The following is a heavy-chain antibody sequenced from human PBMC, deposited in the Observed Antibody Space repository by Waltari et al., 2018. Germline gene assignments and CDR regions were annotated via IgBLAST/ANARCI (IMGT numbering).Heavy chain of an antibody. CDR2: IYYSGST. CDR1: GGSISSYY. CDR3: ARDEIY. J-gene: IGHJ4*02. Sequence: QVQLQESGPGLVKPSGTLSLPCTVSGGSISSYYWSWIRQPPGKGLEWIGYIYYSGSTNYNPSLKSRVTISVDTSKNQFSLKLSSVTAADTAVYYCARDEIYWGQGTLVTVSS. V-gene: IGHV4-59*01.